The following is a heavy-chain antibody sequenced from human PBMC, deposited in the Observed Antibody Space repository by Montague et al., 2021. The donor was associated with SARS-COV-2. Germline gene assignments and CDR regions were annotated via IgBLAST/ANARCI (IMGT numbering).Heavy chain of an antibody. CDR3: ARGDYYDSTGYYDY. J-gene: IGHJ4*01. Sequence: SETLSLTCTVSGGSISSYYWSWIRQPPGKGLEWIGYIYYSGSTNYNPSLKSRVTISVDTSKNRFSLKVRSVTAADTAVYYCARGDYYDSTGYYDYWGQGTLVTVSS. D-gene: IGHD3-22*01. V-gene: IGHV4-59*01. CDR1: GGSISSYY. CDR2: IYYSGST.